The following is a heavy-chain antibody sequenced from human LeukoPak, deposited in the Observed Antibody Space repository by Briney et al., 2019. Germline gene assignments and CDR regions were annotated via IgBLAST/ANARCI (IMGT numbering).Heavy chain of an antibody. CDR2: IYYSGST. CDR1: GGSISSGGHY. Sequence: SQTLSLTCTVSGGSISSGGHYWSWIRQHPGKGLEWIGYIYYSGSTYYNPSLKSRVTISVDTSKNQFSLKLSSVTAADTAVYYCARDSSGYCNFDYWGQGTLVTVSS. D-gene: IGHD3-22*01. J-gene: IGHJ4*02. CDR3: ARDSSGYCNFDY. V-gene: IGHV4-31*03.